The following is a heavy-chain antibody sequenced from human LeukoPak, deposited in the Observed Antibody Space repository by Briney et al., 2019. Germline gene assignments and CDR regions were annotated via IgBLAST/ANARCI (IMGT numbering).Heavy chain of an antibody. V-gene: IGHV3-21*01. J-gene: IGHJ6*03. D-gene: IGHD6-13*01. CDR2: ISSSSSLI. Sequence: GGSLRLSCAAWIFTFSYYSMNWVRQAPGRGLEWVSCISSSSSLIFYSDSVRGRFTISRDNAKNLLYLHMNSLRVEDTAVYYCAKVDRGDYSSSPVPYYNYYMNVWGKGTTVTVSS. CDR3: AKVDRGDYSSSPVPYYNYYMNV. CDR1: IFTFSYYS.